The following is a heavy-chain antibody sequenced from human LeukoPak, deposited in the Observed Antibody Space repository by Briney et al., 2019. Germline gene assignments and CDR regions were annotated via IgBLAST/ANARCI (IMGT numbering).Heavy chain of an antibody. CDR1: GFDFGIYW. CDR2: ISNNGGYT. V-gene: IGHV3-23*01. CDR3: AKQLGYCSDGSCYFPY. D-gene: IGHD2-15*01. J-gene: IGHJ4*02. Sequence: QTGGSLRLSCTTSGFDFGIYWMTWVRQAPGKGLEWVSAISNNGGYTYYADSVQGRFTISRDNSKSTLCLQMNSLRAEDTAVYYCAKQLGYCSDGSCYFPYWGQGTLVTVSS.